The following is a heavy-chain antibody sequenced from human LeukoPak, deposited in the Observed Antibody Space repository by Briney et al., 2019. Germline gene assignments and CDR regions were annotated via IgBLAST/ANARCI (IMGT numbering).Heavy chain of an antibody. CDR1: GGSFSGYY. Sequence: SETLSLTCAVYGGSFSGYYWTWIRQPPGKGLEWIGEIIDTGSTKYNSSLKSRVTISVDTSKNQFSLKLSSVTAADTAVYYCARTYGSGNWFDPWGQGTLVTVSS. J-gene: IGHJ5*02. V-gene: IGHV4-34*12. CDR3: ARTYGSGNWFDP. CDR2: IIDTGST. D-gene: IGHD3-10*01.